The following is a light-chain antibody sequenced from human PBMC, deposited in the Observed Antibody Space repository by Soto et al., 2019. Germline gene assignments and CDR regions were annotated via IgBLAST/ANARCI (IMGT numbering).Light chain of an antibody. CDR2: EVS. CDR1: SSDVGGYNY. Sequence: QSVLTQPASVSGSPGQSITISCTGTSSDVGGYNYVSWYQQHPGKAPKLMIYEVSNRPSGVPDRFSGSKSGTSASLAITGLQAEDEADYYCQSYDSSLSAYVFGTGTKVTVL. J-gene: IGLJ1*01. V-gene: IGLV2-14*01. CDR3: QSYDSSLSAYV.